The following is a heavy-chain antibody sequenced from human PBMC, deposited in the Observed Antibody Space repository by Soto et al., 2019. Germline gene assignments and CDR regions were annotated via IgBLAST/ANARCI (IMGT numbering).Heavy chain of an antibody. Sequence: ASVKVSCKASGYTFTSYYMHWVRQAPGQGLEWMGIINPSGGGTSYAQKFQGRVTMTRDTSTSTVYLELSSLRSEDTAVYYRAREVYYDPSGYRAFDIWGQGPMVTVS. V-gene: IGHV1-46*01. J-gene: IGHJ3*02. CDR3: AREVYYDPSGYRAFDI. CDR1: GYTFTSYY. D-gene: IGHD3-22*01. CDR2: INPSGGGT.